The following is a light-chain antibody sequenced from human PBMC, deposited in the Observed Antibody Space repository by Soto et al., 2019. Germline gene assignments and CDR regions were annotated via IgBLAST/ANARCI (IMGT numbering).Light chain of an antibody. CDR2: GVT. J-gene: IGLJ2*01. CDR3: TSYASGTIVI. Sequence: QSALTQPASVSGSPGQSITISCTGSNSDIGGYDSVSWYQQQPGKAPKLLIFGVTNRPSGVSDRFSGSKSGNTASLTISALQAEDEADYYFTSYASGTIVIFGGGTKLTVL. V-gene: IGLV2-14*01. CDR1: NSDIGGYDS.